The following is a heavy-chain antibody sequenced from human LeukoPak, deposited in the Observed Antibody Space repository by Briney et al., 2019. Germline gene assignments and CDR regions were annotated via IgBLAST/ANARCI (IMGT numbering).Heavy chain of an antibody. CDR1: GFTFSIYG. Sequence: QPGRSLRLSCAASGFTFSIYGMLWVCGARGRGVVGVAVIWYDGSNKYYADSVKGRFTISRDNSKNTLYLQMNSLRAEDTAVYYCAREGNDYARDYWGQGTLVTVSS. D-gene: IGHD4-17*01. V-gene: IGHV3-33*01. CDR2: IWYDGSNK. J-gene: IGHJ4*02. CDR3: AREGNDYARDY.